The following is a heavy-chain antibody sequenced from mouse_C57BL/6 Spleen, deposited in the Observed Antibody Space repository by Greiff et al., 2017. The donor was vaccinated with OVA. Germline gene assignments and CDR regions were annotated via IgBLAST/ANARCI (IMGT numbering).Heavy chain of an antibody. V-gene: IGHV5-17*01. CDR3: ARPDTVVPNWYFDV. Sequence: EVMLVESGGGLVKPGGSLKLSCAASGFTFSDYGLHWVRQAPEKGLEWVAYISSGSSTIYYADTVKGRFTISRDNAKNTLFLQMTSLRSEDTAMYYCARPDTVVPNWYFDVWGTGTTVTVSS. D-gene: IGHD1-1*01. CDR1: GFTFSDYG. CDR2: ISSGSSTI. J-gene: IGHJ1*03.